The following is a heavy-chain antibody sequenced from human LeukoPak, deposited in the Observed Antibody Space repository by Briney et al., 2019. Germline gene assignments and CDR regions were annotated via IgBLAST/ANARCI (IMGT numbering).Heavy chain of an antibody. CDR3: AKKEEYYFEY. CDR2: ISSSGSTM. CDR1: GFTFSSDA. V-gene: IGHV3-48*03. Sequence: PGGSLRLSCAASGFTFSSDAMNWVRQAPGKGLEWVSYISSSGSTMYYADSVKGRFTISRDNAKNSLYLQMNSLRAEDTAVYYCAKKEEYYFEYWGQGTLVTVSS. D-gene: IGHD3-10*01. J-gene: IGHJ4*02.